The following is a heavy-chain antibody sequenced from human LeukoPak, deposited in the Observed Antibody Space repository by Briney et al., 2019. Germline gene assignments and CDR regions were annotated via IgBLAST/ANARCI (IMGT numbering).Heavy chain of an antibody. D-gene: IGHD3-10*01. Sequence: SETLSLTCAVYGGSFSGYYWSWIRQPPGKGLEWLGEINHSGSTNYNPSLKSRVTISVDTSKNQFSLKLSSVTAADTAVYFCARGGTSYCYGSGRYYPWYFGYWGHGALVTVSS. CDR1: GGSFSGYY. CDR2: INHSGST. CDR3: ARGGTSYCYGSGRYYPWYFGY. J-gene: IGHJ4*01. V-gene: IGHV4-34*01.